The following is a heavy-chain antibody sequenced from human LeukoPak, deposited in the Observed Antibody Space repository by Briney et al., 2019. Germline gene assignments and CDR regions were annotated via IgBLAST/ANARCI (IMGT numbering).Heavy chain of an antibody. V-gene: IGHV3-23*01. CDR1: GFTFSIYA. CDR3: ARDIRQGNKGNWFDP. D-gene: IGHD5-12*01. CDR2: ITGNGGNI. Sequence: GSLRLSCAASGFTFSIYAMSWVRQAPGKGLEWISAITGNGGNIYYAGSVKGRFTISRDNSKNTLYLQMNSLRVEDAAVYYCARDIRQGNKGNWFDPWGQGSLVTVSS. J-gene: IGHJ5*02.